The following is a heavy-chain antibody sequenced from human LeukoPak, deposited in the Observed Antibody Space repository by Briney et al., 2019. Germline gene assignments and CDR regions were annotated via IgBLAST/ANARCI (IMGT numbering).Heavy chain of an antibody. CDR3: AKGTTVTLPDFDY. V-gene: IGHV3-30*02. Sequence: GGSLRLSCAASGFTFSSYGMHWVRQAPGKGLEWVAFIRYDGSNKYYADSVKGRFTISRDNSKNTLYLQMNSLRAKDTAVYYCAKGTTVTLPDFDYWGQGTLVTVSS. D-gene: IGHD4-17*01. CDR2: IRYDGSNK. J-gene: IGHJ4*02. CDR1: GFTFSSYG.